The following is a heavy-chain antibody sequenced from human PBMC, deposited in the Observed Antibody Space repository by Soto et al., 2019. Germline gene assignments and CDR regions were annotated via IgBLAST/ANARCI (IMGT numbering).Heavy chain of an antibody. D-gene: IGHD5-12*01. CDR2: IWYDGSNK. J-gene: IGHJ6*02. Sequence: PGGSLRPSCAASGFSFSSYGMHWVRQASGKGLEWVAAIWYDGSNKYYADSVKGRFTISRDNSKNTLYLQMNSLRAEDTAVYYCARDSLDIVATTGTDYYYYGMDVWGQGTTVTVSS. V-gene: IGHV3-33*01. CDR3: ARDSLDIVATTGTDYYYYGMDV. CDR1: GFSFSSYG.